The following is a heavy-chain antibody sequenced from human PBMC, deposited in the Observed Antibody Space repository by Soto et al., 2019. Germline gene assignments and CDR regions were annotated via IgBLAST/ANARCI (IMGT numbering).Heavy chain of an antibody. J-gene: IGHJ5*02. D-gene: IGHD1-1*01. CDR1: GFTFSSYG. CDR3: AKYVVSTGTWDGPNWFDP. CDR2: ISYDGSNK. V-gene: IGHV3-30*18. Sequence: GGSLRLSCAASGFTFSSYGMHWVRQAPGKGLEWVAVISYDGSNKYYADSVKGRFTISRDNSKNTLYLQMNSLRAEDTAVYYCAKYVVSTGTWDGPNWFDPWGQGTLVTVSS.